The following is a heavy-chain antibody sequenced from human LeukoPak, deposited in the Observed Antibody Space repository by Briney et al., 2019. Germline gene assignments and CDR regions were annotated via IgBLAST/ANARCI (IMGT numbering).Heavy chain of an antibody. Sequence: PGGSLRLSCAASGFTFSSYWMSWVRQAPGKGLEWVANIKQDGSEKYYVDSVKGRFTISRDNAKNSLYLQMNSLRAEDTAVYYCARDLPYGSSGWYYFDYWGQGTLVTVSS. CDR1: GFTFSSYW. D-gene: IGHD6-13*01. CDR3: ARDLPYGSSGWYYFDY. V-gene: IGHV3-7*01. J-gene: IGHJ4*02. CDR2: IKQDGSEK.